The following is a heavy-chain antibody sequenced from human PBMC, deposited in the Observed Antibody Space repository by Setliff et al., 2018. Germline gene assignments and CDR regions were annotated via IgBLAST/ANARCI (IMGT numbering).Heavy chain of an antibody. J-gene: IGHJ6*02. V-gene: IGHV5-51*01. D-gene: IGHD3-22*01. CDR1: GYSFTSYW. CDR3: ARYDSSGYHYYYGMDV. Sequence: RGESLTISCKGSGYSFTSYWIGWVRQMPGKGLEWMGIIYPGDSDTRYSPSFQGQVTISADKSISTAYLQWSSLKASDTAMYYCARYDSSGYHYYYGMDVWGQGTTVTVSS. CDR2: IYPGDSDT.